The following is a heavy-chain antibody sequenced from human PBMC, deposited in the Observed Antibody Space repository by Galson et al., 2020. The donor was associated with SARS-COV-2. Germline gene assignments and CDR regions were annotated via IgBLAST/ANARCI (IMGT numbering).Heavy chain of an antibody. CDR3: TRLRRGCTSTGCFAAREVERYFDY. V-gene: IGHV3-73*01. D-gene: IGHD2-2*01. J-gene: IGHJ4*02. CDR2: IRTKANSYAT. CDR1: GFTFSGSV. Sequence: GGSLRLSCAASGFTFSGSVMHWVRQASGKGLEWLGRIRTKANSYATAYAASVQGRFTISRDDSKNTAYLQMNSLKTEDTAVYYCTRLRRGCTSTGCFAAREVERYFDYWGQGALVTVSS.